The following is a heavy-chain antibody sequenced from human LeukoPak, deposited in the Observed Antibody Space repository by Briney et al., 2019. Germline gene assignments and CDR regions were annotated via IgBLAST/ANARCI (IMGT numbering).Heavy chain of an antibody. Sequence: GGSLRLSCAASGFTFSSYSMNWVRQAPGKGLEWVSSISSSSSYIYYADSVKGRFTISRDSAKNSLYPQMNSLRAEDTAVYYCASFSRSLVVVPAAIDVYWGQGTLVTVSS. D-gene: IGHD2-2*02. V-gene: IGHV3-21*01. CDR2: ISSSSSYI. CDR3: ASFSRSLVVVPAAIDVY. J-gene: IGHJ4*02. CDR1: GFTFSSYS.